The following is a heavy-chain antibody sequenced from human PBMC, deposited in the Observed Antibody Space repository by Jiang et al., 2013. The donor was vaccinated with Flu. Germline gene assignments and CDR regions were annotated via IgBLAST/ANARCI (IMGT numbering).Heavy chain of an antibody. J-gene: IGHJ4*02. CDR3: ARHTRYCSSTSCQTAPFDY. CDR2: IYYSGST. CDR1: GGSISSSSYY. V-gene: IGHV4-39*01. Sequence: GPGLVKPSETLSLTCTVSGGSISSSSYYWGWIRQPPGKGLERIGSIYYSGSTYYNPSLKSRVTISVDTSKNQFSLKLSSVTAADTAVYYCARHTRYCSSTSCQTAPFDYWGQGTLVTVSS. D-gene: IGHD2-2*01.